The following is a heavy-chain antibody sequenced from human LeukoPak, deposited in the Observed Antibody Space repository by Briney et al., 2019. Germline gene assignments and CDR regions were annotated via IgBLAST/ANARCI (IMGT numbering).Heavy chain of an antibody. J-gene: IGHJ5*02. CDR1: GYTFTGYY. Sequence: VASVKVSCKASGYTFTGYYMHWVRQAPGQGPEWMGWINPNSGGTNYAQKFQGRVTMTRDTSISTAYMELSRLRSDDTAVYYCARRGDFWRYNWFDPWGQGTLVTVSS. D-gene: IGHD3-3*01. CDR3: ARRGDFWRYNWFDP. CDR2: INPNSGGT. V-gene: IGHV1-2*02.